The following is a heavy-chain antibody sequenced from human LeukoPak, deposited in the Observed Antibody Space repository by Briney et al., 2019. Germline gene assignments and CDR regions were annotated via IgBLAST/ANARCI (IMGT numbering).Heavy chain of an antibody. V-gene: IGHV1-46*01. CDR1: GYTFTGYY. D-gene: IGHD5-12*01. Sequence: ASVKVSCKASGYTFTGYYMHWVRQAPGQGLEWMGIINPSGGSTSYAQKFQGRVTMTRDMSTSTVYMELSSLRSEDTAVYYCARDIGATTINDAFDIWGQGAMVTVSS. J-gene: IGHJ3*02. CDR2: INPSGGST. CDR3: ARDIGATTINDAFDI.